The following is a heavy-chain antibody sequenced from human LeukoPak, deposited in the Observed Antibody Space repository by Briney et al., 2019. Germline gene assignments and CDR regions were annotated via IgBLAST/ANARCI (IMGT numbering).Heavy chain of an antibody. CDR1: GYSFTSYW. Sequence: GESLQISCKGSGYSFTSYWIGGVRQMPGKGLECMGIIYPGDSDTRYSPSFQGQVTISADKSISTAYLQWSSLKASDTAMYYCARQLGYSGYDYSSSQPFDYWGQGTLVTVSS. V-gene: IGHV5-51*01. CDR2: IYPGDSDT. D-gene: IGHD5-12*01. CDR3: ARQLGYSGYDYSSSQPFDY. J-gene: IGHJ4*02.